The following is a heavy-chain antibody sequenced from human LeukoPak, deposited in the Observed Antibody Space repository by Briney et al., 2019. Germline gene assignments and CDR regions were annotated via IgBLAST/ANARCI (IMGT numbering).Heavy chain of an antibody. CDR2: INHSGST. CDR1: GGSFSGYY. V-gene: IGHV4-34*01. J-gene: IGHJ4*02. Sequence: SETLSLTCAVYGGSFSGYYWSWIRQPPGKGLEWIGEINHSGSTNYNPSLKSRVTISVDTSKNQFSLKLNPVTAADTAVYYCAKIAAAGSGEVDYWGQGNQVTVSS. CDR3: AKIAAAGSGEVDY. D-gene: IGHD6-13*01.